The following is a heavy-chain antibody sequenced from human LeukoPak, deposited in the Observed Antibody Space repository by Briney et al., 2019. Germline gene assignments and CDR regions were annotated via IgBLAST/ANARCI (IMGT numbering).Heavy chain of an antibody. J-gene: IGHJ4*02. CDR2: ISSSSSYI. Sequence: PGGSLRLSCAASGFTFSSYSMNWVRQAPGKGLEWVSSISSSSSYIYYADSVKSRFTISRDNAKNSLYLQMNTLRADDTAVYYCARDGFGTGSNWGQGTLVTVSS. CDR3: ARDGFGTGSN. D-gene: IGHD3-16*01. V-gene: IGHV3-21*04. CDR1: GFTFSSYS.